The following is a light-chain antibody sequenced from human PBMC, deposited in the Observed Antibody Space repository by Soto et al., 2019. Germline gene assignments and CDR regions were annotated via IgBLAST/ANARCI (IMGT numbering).Light chain of an antibody. CDR2: GAS. CDR3: QHYNNLWG. J-gene: IGKJ4*01. CDR1: QSVRSN. Sequence: EIVMTQSPATLSVSPGERVTLSCRASQSVRSNLAWYQQKPGQVPRVLIYGASTRAIGIPDRFSGSGSGTEFTLTISSLQSEDVAVYYWQHYNNLWGFGGGTKVEIK. V-gene: IGKV3-15*01.